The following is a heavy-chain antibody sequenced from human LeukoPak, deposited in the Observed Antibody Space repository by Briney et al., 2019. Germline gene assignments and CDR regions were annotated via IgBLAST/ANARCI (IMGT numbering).Heavy chain of an antibody. V-gene: IGHV1-2*02. CDR1: GYTFTGYY. CDR2: INPNSGGT. CDR3: ARWYCSGTSCATLDY. Sequence: ASVKVSCKASGYTFTGYYMHWVRQAPGQGLEWMGWINPNSGGTSYAQKFQGRVTMTRDTSISTAYMELSRLRSDDTAVYYCARWYCSGTSCATLDYWGQGTLVTVSS. D-gene: IGHD2-2*01. J-gene: IGHJ4*02.